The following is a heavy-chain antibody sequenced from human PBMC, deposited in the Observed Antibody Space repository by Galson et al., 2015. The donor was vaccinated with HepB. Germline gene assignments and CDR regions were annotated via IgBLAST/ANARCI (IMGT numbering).Heavy chain of an antibody. Sequence: SLRLSCAASGFTFSDYYMSWIRQAPGKGLEWVSYISSSGSTIDYADSVKGRFTISRDNAKNSLYLQVNSLRAEDTAVYYCARDRGYSYGYKDYWGQGTLVTVSS. CDR1: GFTFSDYY. D-gene: IGHD5-18*01. V-gene: IGHV3-11*01. CDR2: ISSSGSTI. CDR3: ARDRGYSYGYKDY. J-gene: IGHJ4*02.